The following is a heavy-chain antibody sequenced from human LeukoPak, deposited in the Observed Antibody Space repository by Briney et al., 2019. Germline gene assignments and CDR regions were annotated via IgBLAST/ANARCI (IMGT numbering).Heavy chain of an antibody. CDR2: IIPIFGTA. V-gene: IGHV1-69*13. Sequence: ASVKVSCKASGGTFSSYAISWVRQAPGQGLEWMGGIIPIFGTANYAQKFQGRVTITADESTSTAYMELSSLRSEDTAVYYCARGYNYYGSGSISNYFDYWGQGTLVTVSS. CDR1: GGTFSSYA. CDR3: ARGYNYYGSGSISNYFDY. D-gene: IGHD3-10*01. J-gene: IGHJ4*02.